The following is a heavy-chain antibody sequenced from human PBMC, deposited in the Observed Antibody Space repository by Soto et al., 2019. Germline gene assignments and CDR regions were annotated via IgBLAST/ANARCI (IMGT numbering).Heavy chain of an antibody. Sequence: ASVKVSCKASGYTFTSYGISWVRQAPGQGLEWMGWVSSYNDNRVYAQQLQGRVTMTTDKSTGTAYMELRSLRSDDTAVYYCARDLTDIDYWGQGTLVTVSS. CDR2: VSSYNDNR. V-gene: IGHV1-18*01. CDR1: GYTFTSYG. D-gene: IGHD2-15*01. J-gene: IGHJ4*02. CDR3: ARDLTDIDY.